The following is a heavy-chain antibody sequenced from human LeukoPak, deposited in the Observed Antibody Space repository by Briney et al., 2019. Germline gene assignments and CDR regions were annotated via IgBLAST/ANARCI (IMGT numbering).Heavy chain of an antibody. V-gene: IGHV4-34*01. D-gene: IGHD6-19*01. Sequence: SETLSLTCAVYGGSLSSYYWGWIRQPPGKGLEWIGEINHSGGTNYNPSLKSRVTISVDTPKNQFSLKLSSVTAADTAVYYCASERRYSSGRWDYYFDYWGQGTLVTVSS. CDR2: INHSGGT. CDR3: ASERRYSSGRWDYYFDY. J-gene: IGHJ4*02. CDR1: GGSLSSYY.